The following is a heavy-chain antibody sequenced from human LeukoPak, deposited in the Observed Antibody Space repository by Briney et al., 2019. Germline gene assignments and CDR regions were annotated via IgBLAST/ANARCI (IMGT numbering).Heavy chain of an antibody. V-gene: IGHV4-59*01. CDR2: IYYSGST. D-gene: IGHD4-17*01. CDR3: ARADYGDYVGLNWFDP. J-gene: IGHJ5*02. Sequence: SETLSLTCTVSGGSISSYYWSWIRQPPGKGLEWIGYIYYSGSTNYNPSLKSRVTISVDTSKNQFSLKLSSVTAADTAAYYCARADYGDYVGLNWFDPWGQGTLVTVSS. CDR1: GGSISSYY.